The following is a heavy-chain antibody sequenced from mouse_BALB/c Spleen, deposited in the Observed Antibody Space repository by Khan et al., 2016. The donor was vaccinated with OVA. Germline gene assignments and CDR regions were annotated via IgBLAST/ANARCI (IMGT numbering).Heavy chain of an antibody. CDR3: AGGRTY. V-gene: IGHV3-2*02. D-gene: IGHD3-3*01. Sequence: EVQLQESGPGLVKPSQSLSLTCTVTGYSITSDYAWNWIRQFPGNKLEWMGYISYSGSTSYTPSLKSRISITRDTSKNQFFLQLNSVTTEDTAKYCCAGGRTYWGQGTLVTVSA. CDR2: ISYSGST. J-gene: IGHJ3*01. CDR1: GYSITSDYA.